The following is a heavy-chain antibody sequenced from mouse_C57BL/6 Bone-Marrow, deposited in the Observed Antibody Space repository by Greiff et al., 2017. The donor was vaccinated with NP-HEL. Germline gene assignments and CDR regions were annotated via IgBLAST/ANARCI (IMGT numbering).Heavy chain of an antibody. CDR2: ISNGGGST. Sequence: DVKLVESGGGLVQPGGSLKLSCAASGFTFSDYYMYWVRQTPEKRLEWVAYISNGGGSTYYPDTVKGRFTISSDNAKNTLYLQMSRLKSEDTAMYYCARQGGDYPAWFAYWGQGTLVTVSA. CDR3: ARQGGDYPAWFAY. D-gene: IGHD2-4*01. V-gene: IGHV5-12*01. J-gene: IGHJ3*01. CDR1: GFTFSDYY.